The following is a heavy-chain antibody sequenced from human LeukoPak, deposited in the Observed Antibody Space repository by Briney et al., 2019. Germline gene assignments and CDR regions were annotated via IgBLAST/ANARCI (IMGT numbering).Heavy chain of an antibody. CDR1: GFTFSSYA. CDR3: ARFVVAADDAFDI. V-gene: IGHV3-23*01. Sequence: GGSLRLSCAASGFTFSSYAMSWVRQAPGKGLEWVSAISGSGGSTYYADSVKGRFTISRDNSKNTLYLQMNSLRAEDTAVYYCARFVVAADDAFDIWGQGTMVTVSS. D-gene: IGHD2-15*01. J-gene: IGHJ3*02. CDR2: ISGSGGST.